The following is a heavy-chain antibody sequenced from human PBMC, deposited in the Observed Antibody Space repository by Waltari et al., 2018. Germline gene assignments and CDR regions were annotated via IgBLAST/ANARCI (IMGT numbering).Heavy chain of an antibody. J-gene: IGHJ4*02. CDR2: VHHSGKT. V-gene: IGHV4-4*02. CDR3: AGDRAIGLFFDY. CDR1: GDPISGNYW. Sequence: QVQLQESGPGLVKPSGTLSLTCAVSGDPISGNYWWSWVRQSPEKGLEWIGQVHHSGKTHYNPSLQSRVTISLDKPKNQFSLNLNSVTAADTAVYYCAGDRAIGLFFDYWGRGTLVTVSS. D-gene: IGHD2-2*01.